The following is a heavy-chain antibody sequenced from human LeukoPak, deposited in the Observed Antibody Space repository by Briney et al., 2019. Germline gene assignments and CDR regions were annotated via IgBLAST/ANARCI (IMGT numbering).Heavy chain of an antibody. CDR1: GFTFSSYA. D-gene: IGHD3-3*01. V-gene: IGHV3-23*01. CDR3: AKAPALLEWGGYFDY. J-gene: IGHJ4*02. CDR2: ISGSGGST. Sequence: GGSMRLSCAVSGFTFSSYAMSWVRQAPGKVREWVSAISGSGGSTYYAHSVKGPFTISRDNSKNTLYLQINSLRAEDTAVYYCAKAPALLEWGGYFDYWGQGTLVTVSS.